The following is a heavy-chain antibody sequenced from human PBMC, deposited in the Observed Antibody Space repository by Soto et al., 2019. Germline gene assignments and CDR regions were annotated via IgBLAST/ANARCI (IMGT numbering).Heavy chain of an antibody. CDR1: GDSISSYY. Sequence: SETLSLTCTVSGDSISSYYWSWIRQPPGKGLEWIGYIYYSGSTNYNPSLKSRVTISVDTSKNQFSLKLSSVTAADTAVYYCARCPLSALTRDYYMDVWGKGTTVTVSS. CDR2: IYYSGST. D-gene: IGHD3-10*01. J-gene: IGHJ6*03. CDR3: ARCPLSALTRDYYMDV. V-gene: IGHV4-59*08.